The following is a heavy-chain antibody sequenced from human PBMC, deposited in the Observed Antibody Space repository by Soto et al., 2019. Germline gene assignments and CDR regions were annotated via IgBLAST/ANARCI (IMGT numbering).Heavy chain of an antibody. Sequence: PSETLSLTCTVSGGSISSYYWSWIRQPPGKGLEWIGYIYYSGSTNYNPSLKSRVTISVDTSKNQFSLKLSSVTAADTAVYYCARRHCTNGVCRFDYWGQGTLVTVSS. CDR3: ARRHCTNGVCRFDY. J-gene: IGHJ4*02. D-gene: IGHD2-8*01. V-gene: IGHV4-59*08. CDR2: IYYSGST. CDR1: GGSISSYY.